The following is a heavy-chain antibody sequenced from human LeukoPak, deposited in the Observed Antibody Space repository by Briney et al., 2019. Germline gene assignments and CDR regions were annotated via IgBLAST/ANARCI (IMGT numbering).Heavy chain of an antibody. J-gene: IGHJ6*02. CDR3: ARDLHYYVAMDV. V-gene: IGHV3-30-3*01. D-gene: IGHD3-10*02. CDR2: ISYDGSNK. CDR1: GFTFSTYA. Sequence: GGSLRLSCTASGFTFSTYAMHWVRQAPGKGLEWVAVISYDGSNKYYADSVKGRFTISRDNSKSMLFLQLNSLRAEDTALYYCARDLHYYVAMDVWGQGTTVTVSS.